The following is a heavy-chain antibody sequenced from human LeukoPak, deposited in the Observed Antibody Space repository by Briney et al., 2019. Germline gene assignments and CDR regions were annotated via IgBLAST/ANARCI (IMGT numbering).Heavy chain of an antibody. Sequence: ASVKVSCKASGYTFTTYYLHWVRQAPGQGLEWVGIVNPSGGSTNYAQKFQGRVTMTRDTSTSTVYMELSSLRSEDTAIYYCARVARGQLVQLDYWGQGTLVTVSS. CDR1: GYTFTTYY. V-gene: IGHV1-46*01. J-gene: IGHJ4*02. CDR2: VNPSGGST. CDR3: ARVARGQLVQLDY. D-gene: IGHD6-6*01.